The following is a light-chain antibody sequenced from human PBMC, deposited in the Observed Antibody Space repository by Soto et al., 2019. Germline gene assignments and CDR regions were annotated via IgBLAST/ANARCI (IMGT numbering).Light chain of an antibody. Sequence: QSALTQPASVSESPGQSITISCTGTSSDVGTYNSVCWYQQLTGKAPKLIIYEVSNRPSGVSNRFSGSKSGNTASLTISGLQAEDEADYYCISYTPSSTWVFGGGTKLTVL. CDR3: ISYTPSSTWV. V-gene: IGLV2-14*01. CDR1: SSDVGTYNS. CDR2: EVS. J-gene: IGLJ3*02.